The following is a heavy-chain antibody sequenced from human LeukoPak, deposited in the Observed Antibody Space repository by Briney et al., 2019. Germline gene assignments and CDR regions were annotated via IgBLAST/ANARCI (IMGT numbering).Heavy chain of an antibody. CDR1: GFNFNDYA. CDR2: ISGSGGST. V-gene: IGHV3-23*01. J-gene: IGHJ6*02. CDR3: AKGLDIVVPYYAMDV. D-gene: IGHD2-2*01. Sequence: GRSLRLSCAASGFNFNDYAMHWVRHAPGKGLEWVSAISGSGGSTYYADSVKGRFTISRDNSKSTLYLQMNSLRAEDTAVYYCAKGLDIVVPYYAMDVWGQGTTVTVSS.